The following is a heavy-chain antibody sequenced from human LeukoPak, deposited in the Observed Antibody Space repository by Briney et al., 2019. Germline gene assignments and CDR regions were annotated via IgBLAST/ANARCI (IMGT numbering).Heavy chain of an antibody. CDR3: ARGPYDSSGWYGYYYYGMDV. V-gene: IGHV4-34*01. J-gene: IGHJ6*02. CDR1: GVSFSGYY. Sequence: PSETLSLTCAVYGVSFSGYYWSWIRQPPGKGLEWIGEINHSGSTNYNPSLKSRVTISVDTSKNQFSLKLSSVTAADTAVYYCARGPYDSSGWYGYYYYGMDVWGQGTTVTVSS. CDR2: INHSGST. D-gene: IGHD6-19*01.